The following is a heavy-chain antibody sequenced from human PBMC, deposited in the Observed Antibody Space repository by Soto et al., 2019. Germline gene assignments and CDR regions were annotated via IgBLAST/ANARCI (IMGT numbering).Heavy chain of an antibody. D-gene: IGHD1-1*01. Sequence: GGSLRLSFPGPGFPFSGNGMHWVRQAPGKGLEWVAVIWYDGSNKYYADSVKGRFTISRDNAKNSLYLQMNSLRAEDTAVYYCARDYNSDYWGQGTLVTVSS. V-gene: IGHV3-33*01. CDR3: ARDYNSDY. CDR2: IWYDGSNK. CDR1: GFPFSGNG. J-gene: IGHJ4*02.